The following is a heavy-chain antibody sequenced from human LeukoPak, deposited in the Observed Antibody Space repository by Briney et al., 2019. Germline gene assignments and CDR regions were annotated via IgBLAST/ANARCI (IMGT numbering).Heavy chain of an antibody. CDR2: IYYSVST. V-gene: IGHV4-59*01. Sequence: PSETLSLTCTVSGGSISSDYWSWIRQPPGKGLEWIGYIYYSVSTPYNPSLKSRVTLSVYTSKNHFSLKLSSLTAADTAVYYSARESAYYGSNQYYMDVWGKGTTVSISS. J-gene: IGHJ6*03. CDR3: ARESAYYGSNQYYMDV. D-gene: IGHD3-10*01. CDR1: GGSISSDY.